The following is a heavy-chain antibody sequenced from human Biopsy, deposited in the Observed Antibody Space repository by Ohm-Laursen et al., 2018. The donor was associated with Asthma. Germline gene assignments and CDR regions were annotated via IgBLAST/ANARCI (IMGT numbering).Heavy chain of an antibody. V-gene: IGHV1-18*01. CDR3: ARAVDYSHYYGIDV. D-gene: IGHD3-10*01. J-gene: IGHJ6*02. CDR2: IGVYNGNT. CDR1: GYTFNSAG. Sequence: ASVKVSCKTSGYTFNSAGITWVRQAPGQRLEWMGWIGVYNGNTKVAQKLQDRVTMITDTSTSTAYMELRSLRSDDTAVYFCARAVDYSHYYGIDVWGQGTTVTVS.